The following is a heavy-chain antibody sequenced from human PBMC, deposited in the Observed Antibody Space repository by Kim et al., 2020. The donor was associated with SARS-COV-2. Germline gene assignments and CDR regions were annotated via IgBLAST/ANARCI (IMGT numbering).Heavy chain of an antibody. V-gene: IGHV3-48*03. J-gene: IGHJ6*02. D-gene: IGHD3-3*01. CDR1: GFTFSSYE. Sequence: GGSLRLSCAASGFTFSSYEMNWVRQAPGKGLEWVSYISSSGSTIYYADSVKGRFTISRVNAKNSLYLQMNSLRAEDTAVYYCARHSAVTIFGVGLHYYYGMDVWGQGTTVTVSS. CDR2: ISSSGSTI. CDR3: ARHSAVTIFGVGLHYYYGMDV.